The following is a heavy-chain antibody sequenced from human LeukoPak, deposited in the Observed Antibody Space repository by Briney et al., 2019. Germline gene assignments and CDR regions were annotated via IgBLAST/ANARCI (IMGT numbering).Heavy chain of an antibody. CDR1: GLNFDDSA. J-gene: IGHJ4*02. Sequence: GGSLRLSCVASGLNFDDSAMHWVRHAPGKGLEWVSLISADGGSTFSADSVKGRFSISRDNSKNSLSLQMNRLRSGDTAMYYCAKESGKFDYWGQGTLVAVSS. CDR3: AKESGKFDY. V-gene: IGHV3-43*02. CDR2: ISADGGST.